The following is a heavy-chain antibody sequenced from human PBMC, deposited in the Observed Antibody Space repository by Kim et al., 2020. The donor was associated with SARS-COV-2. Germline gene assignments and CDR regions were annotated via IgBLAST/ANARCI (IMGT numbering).Heavy chain of an antibody. V-gene: IGHV3-23*01. CDR2: ISGAGGNK. CDR3: AIDGSQWLVPLDY. CDR1: GIRFSSYY. D-gene: IGHD6-19*01. Sequence: GGSLRLSCTASGIRFSSYYMSWVRQAPGKGLEWISLISGAGGNKYYVESVKGRFTISRDNSKNTLYLQMNSLRAEDTAVYYCAIDGSQWLVPLDYWGQGTLVTVSS. J-gene: IGHJ4*02.